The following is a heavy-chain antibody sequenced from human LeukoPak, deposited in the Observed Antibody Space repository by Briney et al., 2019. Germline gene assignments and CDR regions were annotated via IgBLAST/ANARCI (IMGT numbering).Heavy chain of an antibody. V-gene: IGHV3-21*01. CDR2: ISSSSSYI. Sequence: GGSLRLSCAASGFTFSSYSMNWVRQAPGKGLEWVSSISSSSSYIYYADSVKGRFTISRDNAKNSLYLQMNSLRAEDTAVYYCARDSDTYYDFWSGYYTSGGDYWGQGTLVTVSS. D-gene: IGHD3-3*01. J-gene: IGHJ4*02. CDR1: GFTFSSYS. CDR3: ARDSDTYYDFWSGYYTSGGDY.